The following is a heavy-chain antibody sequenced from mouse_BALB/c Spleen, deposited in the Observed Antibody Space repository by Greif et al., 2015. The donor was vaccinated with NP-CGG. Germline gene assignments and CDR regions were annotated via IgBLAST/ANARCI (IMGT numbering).Heavy chain of an antibody. J-gene: IGHJ2*01. Sequence: EVKLMESGPGLVKPSQSLSLTCTVTGYSITSDYAWNWIRQFPGNKLEWMGYISYSGSTSYNPSLKSRISITRDTSKNQFFLQLNSVTTEDTATYYCARRGDGNYVGFFDYWGQGTTLTVSS. D-gene: IGHD2-1*01. CDR3: ARRGDGNYVGFFDY. CDR1: GYSITSDYA. V-gene: IGHV3-2*02. CDR2: ISYSGST.